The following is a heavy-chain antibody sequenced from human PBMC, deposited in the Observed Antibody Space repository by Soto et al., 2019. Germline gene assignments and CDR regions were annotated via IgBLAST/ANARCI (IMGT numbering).Heavy chain of an antibody. CDR3: ASGWFGEFVYYFDY. D-gene: IGHD3-10*01. CDR2: ISAYDGNT. V-gene: IGHV1-18*01. J-gene: IGHJ4*02. Sequence: QVQLVQSGAEVKKPGASVKVSCKAYGYTFTSNGISWVPQAPGQGLEWMGWISAYDGNTNYAQKLQGRITMTTDTPTSTAYMELRSLRSDDTAVYYCASGWFGEFVYYFDYWGQGTLVTVSS. CDR1: GYTFTSNG.